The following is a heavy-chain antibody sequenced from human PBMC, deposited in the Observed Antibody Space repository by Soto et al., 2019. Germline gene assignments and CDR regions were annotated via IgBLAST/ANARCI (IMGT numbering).Heavy chain of an antibody. J-gene: IGHJ1*01. V-gene: IGHV3-23*01. CDR3: AKDSPVGVPLLRDLHD. Sequence: GALRLSCAASGFTFSNYGMSWVRQAPGKGLEWVSVISGSGGSTYYADSVKGRFTLSRDNSKNTVYLQMNSLRAEDTAVYYCAKDSPVGVPLLRDLHDWGQGTLVTVSS. CDR2: ISGSGGST. D-gene: IGHD2-15*01. CDR1: GFTFSNYG.